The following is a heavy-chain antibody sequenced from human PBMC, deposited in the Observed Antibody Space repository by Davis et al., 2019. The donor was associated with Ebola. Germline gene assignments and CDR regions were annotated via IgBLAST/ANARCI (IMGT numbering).Heavy chain of an antibody. CDR3: ARTDALVGMDV. CDR1: GGSISSSSYY. J-gene: IGHJ6*02. CDR2: IYYSGST. Sequence: MPSETLSLTCTVSGGSISSSSYYWGWIRQPPGKGLEWIGSIYYSGSTYYNPSLKSRVTISLDTSKNQFSLKLSSVTAADTAVYYCARTDALVGMDVWGQGTTVTVSS. V-gene: IGHV4-39*07. D-gene: IGHD2-21*02.